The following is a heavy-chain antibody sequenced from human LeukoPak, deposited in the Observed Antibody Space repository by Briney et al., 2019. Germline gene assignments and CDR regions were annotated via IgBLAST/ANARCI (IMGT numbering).Heavy chain of an antibody. J-gene: IGHJ5*02. CDR1: GGSISSSSYY. CDR3: ARGAFGPYSSSWQKRVPVRVAWFDP. CDR2: IYYSGST. V-gene: IGHV4-39*07. D-gene: IGHD6-13*01. Sequence: SETLSLTCTVSGGSISSSSYYWGWIRQPPGKGLEWIGSIYYSGSTNYNPSLKSRVTISVDTSKNQFSLKLSSVTAADTAVYYCARGAFGPYSSSWQKRVPVRVAWFDPWGQGTLVTVSS.